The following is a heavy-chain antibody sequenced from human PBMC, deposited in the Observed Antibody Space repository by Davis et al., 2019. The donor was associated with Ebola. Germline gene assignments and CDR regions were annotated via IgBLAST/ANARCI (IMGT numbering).Heavy chain of an antibody. V-gene: IGHV1-8*01. CDR1: GYTFTSYD. Sequence: ASVKVSCKASGYTFTSYDINWVRQATGQGLEWMGWMNPNSGNTGYAQKFQGRVTMTRNTSISTAYMELSSLRSEDTAVYYCARQWIHDYGGNTYWYFDLWGRGTLVTVSS. J-gene: IGHJ2*01. CDR2: MNPNSGNT. CDR3: ARQWIHDYGGNTYWYFDL. D-gene: IGHD4-23*01.